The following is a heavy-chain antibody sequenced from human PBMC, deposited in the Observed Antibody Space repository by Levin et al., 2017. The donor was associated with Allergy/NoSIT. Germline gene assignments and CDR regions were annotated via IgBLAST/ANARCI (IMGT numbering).Heavy chain of an antibody. J-gene: IGHJ4*02. CDR3: ARDGPYYYDSRGYFDY. CDR2: IWYDGSNK. Sequence: GGSLRLSCAASGFTFSSYGMHWVRQAPGKGLEWVAVIWYDGSNKYYADSVKGRFTISRDNSKNTLYLQMNSLRAEDTAVYYCARDGPYYYDSRGYFDYWGQGTLVTVSS. CDR1: GFTFSSYG. D-gene: IGHD3-22*01. V-gene: IGHV3-33*01.